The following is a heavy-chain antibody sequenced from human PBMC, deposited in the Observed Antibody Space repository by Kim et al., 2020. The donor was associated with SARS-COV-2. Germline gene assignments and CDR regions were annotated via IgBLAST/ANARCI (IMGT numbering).Heavy chain of an antibody. CDR2: INHSGST. J-gene: IGHJ5*02. CDR3: ARGRLSYLCSGGRCYRGGRFDP. CDR1: GGSFSGYY. V-gene: IGHV4-34*01. D-gene: IGHD2-15*01. Sequence: SETLSLTCAVYGGSFSGYYWSWIRQPPGKGLEWIGEINHSGSTNYNPSLKSRVTISVETSKNQFSLKLSSVTAADSAVYYCARGRLSYLCSGGRCYRGGRFDPWGQGTMVTVSS.